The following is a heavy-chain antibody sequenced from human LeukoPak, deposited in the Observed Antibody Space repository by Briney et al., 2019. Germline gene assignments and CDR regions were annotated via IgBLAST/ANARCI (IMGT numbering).Heavy chain of an antibody. D-gene: IGHD3-9*01. CDR2: IYYTGST. J-gene: IGHJ5*02. Sequence: PSETLSLTCTVSGGSISYYYWTWIRQSPGKGLEWIGQIYYTGSTYYNPSLKRRVTISVDTFRSQFSLNLTSVPAADTAVYYCARGGTYNDILSFDPWGQGTLVTVSS. CDR1: GGSISYYY. V-gene: IGHV4-59*01. CDR3: ARGGTYNDILSFDP.